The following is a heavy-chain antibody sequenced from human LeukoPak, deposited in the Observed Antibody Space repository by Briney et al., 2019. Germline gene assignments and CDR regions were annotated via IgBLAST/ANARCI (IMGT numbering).Heavy chain of an antibody. CDR1: GYSFTSYW. CDR3: ARRPSAYYYGSGSYYNLLFDY. D-gene: IGHD3-10*01. J-gene: IGHJ4*02. Sequence: GESLKISCKGSGYSFTSYWIGWVRQMPGKGLEWMGIIYPGDSDTRYSPSFQGQVTISADKSISTAYLQWSSLKASDTAMYYCARRPSAYYYGSGSYYNLLFDYWGRGTLVTVSS. CDR2: IYPGDSDT. V-gene: IGHV5-51*01.